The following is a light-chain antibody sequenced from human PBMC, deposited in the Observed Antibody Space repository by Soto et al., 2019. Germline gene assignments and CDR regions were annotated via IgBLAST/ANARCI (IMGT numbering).Light chain of an antibody. Sequence: DIQLTQSPSFLSASVGDRVTITCRASQGINSYLGWYQQKPGKAPKLLIYAASTLQSGVPSRFSGSGSGTEFTLTISSLQTEDFATYYCQQLKSYPITFGPGTKVDI. J-gene: IGKJ3*01. V-gene: IGKV1-9*01. CDR3: QQLKSYPIT. CDR1: QGINSY. CDR2: AAS.